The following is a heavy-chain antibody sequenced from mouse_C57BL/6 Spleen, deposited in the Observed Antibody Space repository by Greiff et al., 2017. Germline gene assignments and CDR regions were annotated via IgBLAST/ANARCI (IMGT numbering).Heavy chain of an antibody. Sequence: EVMLVESGGGLVQPGGSMKLSCAASGFTFSDAWMDWVRQSPEKGLEWVAEIRNKANNHATYYAESVKGRFTISRDDSKSSVYLQMNSLRAEDTGIYYCTLLYYDYDGFAYWGQGTLVTVSA. CDR1: GFTFSDAW. V-gene: IGHV6-6*01. CDR2: IRNKANNHAT. D-gene: IGHD2-4*01. CDR3: TLLYYDYDGFAY. J-gene: IGHJ3*01.